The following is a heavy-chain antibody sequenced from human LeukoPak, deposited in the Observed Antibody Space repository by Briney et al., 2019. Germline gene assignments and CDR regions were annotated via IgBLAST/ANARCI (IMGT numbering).Heavy chain of an antibody. V-gene: IGHV3-9*01. Sequence: PLRLSCAASGFTFDDYAMHWVRQAPGKGLVWVSGISWNSGNIGYADSVKGRFTISRDNAKNSLYLQMNSLRAEDTALYYCAKINGDGLDYWGQGTLVTVSS. J-gene: IGHJ4*02. CDR1: GFTFDDYA. CDR3: AKINGDGLDY. D-gene: IGHD2-8*01. CDR2: ISWNSGNI.